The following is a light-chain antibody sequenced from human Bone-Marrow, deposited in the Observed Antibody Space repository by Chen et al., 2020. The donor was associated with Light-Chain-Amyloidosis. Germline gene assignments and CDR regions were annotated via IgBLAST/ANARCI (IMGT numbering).Light chain of an antibody. J-gene: IGLJ3*02. V-gene: IGLV1-51*01. CDR1: SSNIGKNY. Sequence: QSALTQPPSLSAAPGQNVTISCSGSSSNIGKNYVSWYQQLPGTAPKLLIYDSNKRPSGIPDRCSGTQSRTSAALGITGLQTGDEADYYCGAWDISLSGRVFGGGTRLT. CDR2: DSN. CDR3: GAWDISLSGRV.